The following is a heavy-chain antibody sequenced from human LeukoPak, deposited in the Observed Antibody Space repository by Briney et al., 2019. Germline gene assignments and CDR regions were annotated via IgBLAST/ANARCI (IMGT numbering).Heavy chain of an antibody. CDR1: GGTFSRYG. J-gene: IGHJ4*02. CDR2: IIPLFGTA. CDR3: ATEGQTYYFDN. V-gene: IGHV1-69*05. Sequence: ASVKVSCKASGGTFSRYGISWVRQAPGQGLEWLGGIIPLFGTANYAQRFQGRVTITTDESTSTAYMELNSLRSQDTALYYCATEGQTYYFDNWGQGTLVTVSS.